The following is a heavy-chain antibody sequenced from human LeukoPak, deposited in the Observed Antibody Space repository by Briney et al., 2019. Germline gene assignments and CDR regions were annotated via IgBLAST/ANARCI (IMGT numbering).Heavy chain of an antibody. D-gene: IGHD2-8*02. CDR1: GYTFTGYY. CDR3: AREWRGTGTYCFDY. CDR2: INPNSGGT. V-gene: IGHV1-2*02. Sequence: GASVKVSCKASGYTFTGYYMHWLRQAPGQGLEWMGWINPNSGGTNYAQKFQGRVTLTRDTSISTAYMELSRLTSDDTAVYYCAREWRGTGTYCFDYWGQGALVTVSS. J-gene: IGHJ4*02.